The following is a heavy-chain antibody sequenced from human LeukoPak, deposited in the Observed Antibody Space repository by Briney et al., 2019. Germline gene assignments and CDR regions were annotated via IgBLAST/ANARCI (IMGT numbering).Heavy chain of an antibody. J-gene: IGHJ4*02. CDR2: IYTSGST. Sequence: PSETLSLTCTVSRGSISSYYWSWIRQPAGKGLEWIGRIYTSGSTNYHPSLKRRVTMSVDTPNNQFSLKLSSVTAADTAVYYCARERRVGATLRPSYFDYWGQGTLVTVSS. D-gene: IGHD1-26*01. CDR1: RGSISSYY. V-gene: IGHV4-4*07. CDR3: ARERRVGATLRPSYFDY.